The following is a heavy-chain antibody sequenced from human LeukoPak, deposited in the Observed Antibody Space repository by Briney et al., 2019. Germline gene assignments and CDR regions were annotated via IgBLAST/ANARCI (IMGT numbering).Heavy chain of an antibody. CDR3: ARGSMTTVVTAYFDY. CDR2: IYHSGST. V-gene: IGHV4-4*02. Sequence: GSLRLSCAASVFTFSSSSMSWVRQAPWKGREWIGEIYHSGSTNYIPSLKSRVTISVDKSKNQFSLKLTSVTAADTAVYYCARGSMTTVVTAYFDYWGQGTLVTVSS. J-gene: IGHJ4*02. CDR1: VFTFSSSSM. D-gene: IGHD4-23*01.